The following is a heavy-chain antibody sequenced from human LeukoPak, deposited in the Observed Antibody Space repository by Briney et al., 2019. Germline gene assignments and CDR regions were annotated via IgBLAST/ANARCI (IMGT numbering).Heavy chain of an antibody. J-gene: IGHJ4*02. CDR1: GFSLSTSGVG. CDR2: IYWNDDK. V-gene: IGHV2-5*01. D-gene: IGHD2/OR15-2a*01. CDR3: GHIFNSSPYS. Sequence: ESGPTLVNPTQTLALTCTFSGFSLSTSGVGVGWIRQPPGKALEWLALIYWNDDKRYSPSLKSRLTITHDASKNQVVLTMTNMDPADTGTYYCGHIFNSSPYSWGQGTLVTVSS.